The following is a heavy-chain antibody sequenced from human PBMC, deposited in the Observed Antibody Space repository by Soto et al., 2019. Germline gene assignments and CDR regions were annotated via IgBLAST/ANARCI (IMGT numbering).Heavy chain of an antibody. CDR2: IKQDGSEK. CDR1: GFSFSSYW. J-gene: IGHJ4*02. CDR3: ARGDSSGLVDY. V-gene: IGHV3-7*01. Sequence: EVQLVESGGGLVQPGGSLRLSCAASGFSFSSYWMSWVRQAPGKGLEWVANIKQDGSEKYYVDSVKGRFTISRDNAKNSLFLQMNSLRAEDTAVYYCARGDSSGLVDYWGQGTLVTVSS. D-gene: IGHD3-22*01.